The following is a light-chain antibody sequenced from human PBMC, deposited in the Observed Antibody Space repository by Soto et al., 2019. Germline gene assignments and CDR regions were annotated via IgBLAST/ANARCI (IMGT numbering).Light chain of an antibody. J-gene: IGLJ3*02. V-gene: IGLV2-14*01. CDR3: SSYTSSNTLV. CDR1: SSDVGGYKY. Sequence: QSALTQPASVSGSPAQSITISCTGTSSDVGGYKYVSWYQQHPGKAPKLMIYEVGNRPSGVSQRFSGSKSGNTASLTIFGLQAEDEADYYCSSYTSSNTLVFGGGTKVTVL. CDR2: EVG.